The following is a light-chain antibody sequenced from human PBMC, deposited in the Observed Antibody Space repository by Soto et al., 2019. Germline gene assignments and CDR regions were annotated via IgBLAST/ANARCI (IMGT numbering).Light chain of an antibody. CDR2: DAS. Sequence: DIQLTQSPSTLSASVGDRVTLTCRASQNVNNWLAWYQQKPGKAPKVLIYDASSMASGVPSRFSGSGSGTEFTLTISSLQSEDFAVYYCQQYNNWPSFGQGTKV. V-gene: IGKV1-5*01. J-gene: IGKJ1*01. CDR3: QQYNNWPS. CDR1: QNVNNW.